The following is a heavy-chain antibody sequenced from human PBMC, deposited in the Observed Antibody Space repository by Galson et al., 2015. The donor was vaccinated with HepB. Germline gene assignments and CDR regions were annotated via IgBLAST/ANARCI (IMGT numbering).Heavy chain of an antibody. CDR2: IYSGGTT. CDR1: GFTVSSNY. CDR3: ARGGARIAADGMDV. J-gene: IGHJ6*02. V-gene: IGHV3-66*01. Sequence: LRLSCAASGFTVSSNYMSWVRQAPGKGLEWVSIIYSGGTTYYADSVKGRFTISRDNSKNTVYLQMNSLRAEDTAVYYCARGGARIAADGMDVWGQGTTVTVSS. D-gene: IGHD6-13*01.